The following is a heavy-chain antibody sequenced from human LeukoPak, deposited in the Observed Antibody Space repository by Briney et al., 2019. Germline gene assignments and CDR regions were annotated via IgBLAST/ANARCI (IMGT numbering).Heavy chain of an antibody. J-gene: IGHJ4*02. D-gene: IGHD1-7*01. CDR1: GFSFSTYW. Sequence: PGGSLSLSCAASGFSFSTYWMNWVRQAPGKGLEWVANIKSDGSKKFYVSSVKGRFTISKDNDKNLPSLQMHILRAADAAVYYCARVFIRWNLPYYLVYRGGGGLVTVSS. V-gene: IGHV3-7*01. CDR2: IKSDGSKK. CDR3: ARVFIRWNLPYYLVY.